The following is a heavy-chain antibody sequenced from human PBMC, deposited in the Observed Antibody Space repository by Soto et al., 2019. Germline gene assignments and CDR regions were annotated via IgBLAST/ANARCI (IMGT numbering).Heavy chain of an antibody. J-gene: IGHJ4*02. D-gene: IGHD2-21*01. CDR3: AKDLWWCRH. V-gene: IGHV3-23*01. CDR2: ISDTSSGA. CDR1: GFTFGNYA. Sequence: EVQLLESGGGLVQPGGSLRLSCAASGFTFGNYAMSWVRQAPGKGLEWISSISDTSSGAYYADSVKGRFTISRANSKNTLYLEMNSLRAEDTAVYYCAKDLWWCRHWGQGTLVTVSS.